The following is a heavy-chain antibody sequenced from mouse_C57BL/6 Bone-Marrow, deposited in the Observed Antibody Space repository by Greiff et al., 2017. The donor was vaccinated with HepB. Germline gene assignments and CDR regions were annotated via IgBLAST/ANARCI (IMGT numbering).Heavy chain of an antibody. D-gene: IGHD3-2*02. J-gene: IGHJ3*01. CDR1: GFTFSSYG. V-gene: IGHV5-6*01. CDR2: ISSGGSYT. CDR3: ARPRDSSPLAY. Sequence: EVQLVESGGDLVKPGGSLKLSCAASGFTFSSYGMSWVRQTPDKRLEWVATISSGGSYTYYPDSVKGRFTISRDNAKNTLYLQMSSLKSEDTAMYYCARPRDSSPLAYWGQGTLVTVSA.